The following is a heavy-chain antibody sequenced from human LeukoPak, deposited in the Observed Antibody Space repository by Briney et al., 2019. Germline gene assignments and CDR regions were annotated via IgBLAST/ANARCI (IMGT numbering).Heavy chain of an antibody. V-gene: IGHV4-59*01. Sequence: SETLSLTCSVSGGSINSYYWSWIRQPPGKGLEWIGYIYYSGSTNYNPSLKSRVTISVDTSKNQFSLKLSSVTAADTAVYYCARAGYSSSWYFDYWGQGTLVTVSS. CDR3: ARAGYSSSWYFDY. CDR2: IYYSGST. J-gene: IGHJ4*02. CDR1: GGSINSYY. D-gene: IGHD6-13*01.